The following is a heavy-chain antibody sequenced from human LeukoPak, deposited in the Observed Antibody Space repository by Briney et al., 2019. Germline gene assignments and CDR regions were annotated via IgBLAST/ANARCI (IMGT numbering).Heavy chain of an antibody. V-gene: IGHV4-59*12. D-gene: IGHD3-3*01. J-gene: IGHJ4*02. CDR1: GGSISSYY. Sequence: SETLSLTCTVSGGSISSYYWNWIRQPPGKGLEWIGYIYHSGSTYYNPSLKSRVTISVDRSKNQFSLKLSSVTAADTAVYYCARAGGPLEWLLYGYFDYWGRGTLVTVSS. CDR2: IYHSGST. CDR3: ARAGGPLEWLLYGYFDY.